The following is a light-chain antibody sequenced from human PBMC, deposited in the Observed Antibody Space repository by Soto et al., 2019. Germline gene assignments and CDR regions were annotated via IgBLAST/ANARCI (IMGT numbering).Light chain of an antibody. CDR3: CSYAGSHTPWV. V-gene: IGLV2-14*01. J-gene: IGLJ3*02. CDR1: SSDVGGYNY. CDR2: EVS. Sequence: QSALTQPASVSGSPGQSITISCTGTSSDVGGYNYVSWYQQHPGKAPKLMIYEVSHRPSGVPDRFSGSKSGNTASLTISGLQAEDEADYHCCSYAGSHTPWVFGGGTQLTVL.